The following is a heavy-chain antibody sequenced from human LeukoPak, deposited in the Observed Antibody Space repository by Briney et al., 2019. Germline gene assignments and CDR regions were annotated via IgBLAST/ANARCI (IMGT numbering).Heavy chain of an antibody. CDR3: TRTVNSWFDP. J-gene: IGHJ5*02. V-gene: IGHV1-46*01. Sequence: GASVKVSCKASGYTFTGYYMHWVRQAPGQGLEWMGVIRPGDGTTGYAQNFQGRVSMTSVTSTSTAYMELISLRSDDTAVYYCTRTVNSWFDPWGQGTPVTVS. D-gene: IGHD4-17*01. CDR1: GYTFTGYY. CDR2: IRPGDGTT.